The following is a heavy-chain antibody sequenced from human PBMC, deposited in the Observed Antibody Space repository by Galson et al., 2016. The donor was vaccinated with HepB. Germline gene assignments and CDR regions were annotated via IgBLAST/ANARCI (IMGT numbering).Heavy chain of an antibody. V-gene: IGHV3-11*06. CDR3: AFLVREPAY. CDR2: ISSSSSDT. D-gene: IGHD3-10*01. J-gene: IGHJ4*02. CDR1: GFRFSDYY. Sequence: SLRLSCAVSGFRFSDYYMSWIRQAPGKGLECVAYISSSSSDTKYADSVKGRFTISRDNAKNSLYLQMNSLRAEDPAVCYCAFLVREPAYWGQGALVTVSS.